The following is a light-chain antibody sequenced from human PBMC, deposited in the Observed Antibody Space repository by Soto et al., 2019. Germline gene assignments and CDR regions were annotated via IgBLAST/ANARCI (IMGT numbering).Light chain of an antibody. CDR3: QQYVSSALT. Sequence: EIVLTQCPGTLSLSPGERATLSCRASQSISNNYLAWYQQKPGQAPRFLIYGASSRASGIPDRFSGSGSGTDFTLTISRLEPEDFAVYYCQQYVSSALTFGGGTKVEIK. CDR2: GAS. J-gene: IGKJ4*01. CDR1: QSISNNY. V-gene: IGKV3-20*01.